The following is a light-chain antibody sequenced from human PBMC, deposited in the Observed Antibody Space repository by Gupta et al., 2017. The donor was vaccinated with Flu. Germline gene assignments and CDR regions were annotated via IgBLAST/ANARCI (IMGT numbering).Light chain of an antibody. J-gene: IGKJ4*01. V-gene: IGKV1-12*01. CDR2: AAS. CDR1: QGINNY. CDR3: QQTHTFPRT. Sequence: DIKMTQSQSSVSASFGDRVTITCRASQGINNYLAWYQQKPGKAPRLLIYAASNLQSGVPSRFSGSGSGTTFTLTISNLQPEDFAIYYCQQTHTFPRTFGGGTNVEIK.